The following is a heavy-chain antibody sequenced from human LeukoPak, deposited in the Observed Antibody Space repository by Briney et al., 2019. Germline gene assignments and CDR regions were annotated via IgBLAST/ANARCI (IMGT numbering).Heavy chain of an antibody. Sequence: PGGSLRLSCAASGFTFSSYSMHWVRQAPGKGLVWVAVISYDGSNKYYADSVKGRFTISRDNSKNTVYLQMNSLRAEDTAVYYCARGVITMVRGVIIGSFDPWGQGSLVTASS. CDR1: GFTFSSYS. V-gene: IGHV3-30*04. D-gene: IGHD3-10*01. J-gene: IGHJ5*02. CDR2: ISYDGSNK. CDR3: ARGVITMVRGVIIGSFDP.